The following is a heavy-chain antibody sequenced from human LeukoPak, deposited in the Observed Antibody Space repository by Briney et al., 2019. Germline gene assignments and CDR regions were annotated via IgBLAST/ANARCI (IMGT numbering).Heavy chain of an antibody. CDR2: INHSGST. D-gene: IGHD5-12*01. J-gene: IGHJ4*02. V-gene: IGHV4-34*01. CDR3: ARGHGYSGYDLDY. CDR1: GGSFSGYY. Sequence: SETLPLTCAVYGGSFSGYYWSWIRQPPGKGLEWIGEINHSGSTNYNPSLKSRVTISVDTSKNQFSLKLSSVTAADTAVYYCARGHGYSGYDLDYWGQGTLVTVSS.